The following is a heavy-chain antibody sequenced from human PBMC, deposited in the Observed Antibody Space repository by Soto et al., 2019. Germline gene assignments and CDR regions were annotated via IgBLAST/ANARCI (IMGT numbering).Heavy chain of an antibody. CDR1: GGSFSGHH. CDR3: ARGKSMIVEVQRDAPDKNYFHY. D-gene: IGHD3-22*01. V-gene: IGHV4-34*01. Sequence: PPEKLWVKWAIYGGSFSGHHWSWIRQPPGKGLEWIGEINHSGSTNYNPSLKSRVTISVDTSKNQFSLKLRSVTAADTAVYHCARGKSMIVEVQRDAPDKNYFHYSAQGT. J-gene: IGHJ4*02. CDR2: INHSGST.